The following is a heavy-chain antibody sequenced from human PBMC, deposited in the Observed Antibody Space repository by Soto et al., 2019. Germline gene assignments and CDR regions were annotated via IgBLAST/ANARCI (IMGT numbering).Heavy chain of an antibody. Sequence: QVQLVESGGGVVQPGRSLRLSCAASGFTFTTYGIHWVRQAPGTGLEWVSLIWSDGTNKYYADSVKGRFTISRDNSKNKLYLQMNYLRAEDTAVYYCARDLGSGWYGYFDYWGQGSLVTVSS. V-gene: IGHV3-33*01. CDR3: ARDLGSGWYGYFDY. D-gene: IGHD6-19*01. CDR2: IWSDGTNK. CDR1: GFTFTTYG. J-gene: IGHJ4*02.